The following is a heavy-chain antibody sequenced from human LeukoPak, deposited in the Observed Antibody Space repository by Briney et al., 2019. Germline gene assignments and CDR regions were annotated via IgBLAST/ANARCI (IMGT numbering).Heavy chain of an antibody. D-gene: IGHD2-2*01. V-gene: IGHV1-18*04. CDR1: GYTFTGYY. CDR2: ISAYNGNT. Sequence: ASVKVSCKASGYTFTGYYMHWVRQAPGQGLEWMGWISAYNGNTNYAQKLQGRVTMTTDTSTSTAYMELSRLRSDDTAVYYCARDPAAAHYMDVWGKGTTVTISS. CDR3: ARDPAAAHYMDV. J-gene: IGHJ6*03.